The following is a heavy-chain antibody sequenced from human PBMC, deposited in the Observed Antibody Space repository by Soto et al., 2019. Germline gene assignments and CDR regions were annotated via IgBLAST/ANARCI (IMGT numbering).Heavy chain of an antibody. D-gene: IGHD3-22*01. CDR1: GFTFSSYA. CDR2: ISGSGGST. V-gene: IGHV3-23*01. J-gene: IGHJ4*02. Sequence: EVQLLESGGGLVQPGGSLRLSCAASGFTFSSYAMSWVRQAPGKGLEWVSAISGSGGSTYYADSVKGRFTISRDNSKNTLYLQMNNLRAEDTAVYYCAKALRYYYDSSGYYYGYWGQGTLVTVSS. CDR3: AKALRYYYDSSGYYYGY.